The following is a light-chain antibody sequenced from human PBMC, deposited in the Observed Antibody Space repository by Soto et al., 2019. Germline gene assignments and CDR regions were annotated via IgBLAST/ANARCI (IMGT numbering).Light chain of an antibody. CDR1: QGINSY. J-gene: IGKJ3*01. V-gene: IGKV1-9*01. CDR2: AAS. Sequence: DIQLTQSPSFLSASVGDRVTITCRASQGINSYLTWYQQKPGKAPKLLIYAASALHGGVPSRFSGSGSGTEFTLTISSLQPEDCATYYCQQLYSYPFTFGPGTKVNIK. CDR3: QQLYSYPFT.